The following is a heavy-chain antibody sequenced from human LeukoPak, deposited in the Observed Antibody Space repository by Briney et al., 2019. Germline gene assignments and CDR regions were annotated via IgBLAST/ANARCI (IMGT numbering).Heavy chain of an antibody. V-gene: IGHV1-18*01. CDR3: ARALYYYDSSGRIGAFDI. J-gene: IGHJ3*02. CDR2: ISAYNGNT. CDR1: GYTFTSYG. D-gene: IGHD3-22*01. Sequence: ASVKVSCKASGYTFTSYGISWVRQAPGQGLEWMGWISAYNGNTNYAQKLQGRVTMTTDTSTSTAYMELRSLRSDDTAVYYCARALYYYDSSGRIGAFDIWGQGTMVTVSS.